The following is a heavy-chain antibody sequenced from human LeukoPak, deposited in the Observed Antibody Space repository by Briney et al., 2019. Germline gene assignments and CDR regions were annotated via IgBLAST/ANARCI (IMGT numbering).Heavy chain of an antibody. Sequence: GGSLRLSCAASGFSFSNAWMSWVRHAPGKGLEWVGRIKSKNDRGTTDYAAPVKGRFTISRDDSKNTLYLQMNSLKTEDTAVYYCTTDEAPYCIPTICYSGGAFHIWGPGTMVTVSS. J-gene: IGHJ3*02. CDR3: TTDEAPYCIPTICYSGGAFHI. D-gene: IGHD2-2*02. CDR2: IKSKNDRGTT. CDR1: GFSFSNAW. V-gene: IGHV3-15*01.